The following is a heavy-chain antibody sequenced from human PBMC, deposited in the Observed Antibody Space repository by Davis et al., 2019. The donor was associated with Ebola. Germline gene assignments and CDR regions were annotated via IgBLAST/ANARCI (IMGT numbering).Heavy chain of an antibody. CDR2: IIPIFGTA. J-gene: IGHJ5*02. D-gene: IGHD6-19*01. CDR3: ARVSGWGPYNWFDP. V-gene: IGHV1-69*13. Sequence: SVKVSCKASGYTFTGYYMHWVRQAPGQGLEWMGGIIPIFGTANYAQKFQGRVTITADESTSTAYMELSSLRSEDTAVYYCARVSGWGPYNWFDPWGQGTLVTVSS. CDR1: GYTFTGYY.